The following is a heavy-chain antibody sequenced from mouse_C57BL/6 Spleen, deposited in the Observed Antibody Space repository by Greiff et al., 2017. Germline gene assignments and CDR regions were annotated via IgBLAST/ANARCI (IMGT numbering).Heavy chain of an antibody. J-gene: IGHJ2*01. V-gene: IGHV1-64*01. CDR1: GYTFTSYW. CDR2: IHPNSGST. D-gene: IGHD3-2*01. Sequence: QVQLQQPGAELVKPGASVKLSCKASGYTFTSYWMHWVKQRPGQGLEWIGMIHPNSGSTNYNEKFKSKATLTVDKSSSTACMQLSSLTSADSAVDYCARWDSSGYFGYWGQGTTLTVSS. CDR3: ARWDSSGYFGY.